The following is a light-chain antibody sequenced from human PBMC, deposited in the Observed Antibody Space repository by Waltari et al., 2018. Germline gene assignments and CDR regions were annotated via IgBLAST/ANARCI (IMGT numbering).Light chain of an antibody. CDR1: QGLGRW. J-gene: IGKJ5*01. Sequence: DIQMTQSPSSVSASVGDRVTITCRASQGLGRWLAWYQHKPGKAPKFLIYAASSLQSGFPSRFSGSGSGTDFTLTINSLQPEDFATYYCQQANTFPFTFGQGTRLEIK. CDR2: AAS. CDR3: QQANTFPFT. V-gene: IGKV1-12*01.